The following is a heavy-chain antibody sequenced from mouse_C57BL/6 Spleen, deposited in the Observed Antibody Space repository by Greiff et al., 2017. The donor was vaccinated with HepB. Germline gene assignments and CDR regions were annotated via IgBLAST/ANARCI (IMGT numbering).Heavy chain of an antibody. CDR3: ARDYGSSYPAWFAY. CDR2: INPNYGTT. CDR1: GYSFTDYN. D-gene: IGHD1-1*01. Sequence: EVKLMESGPELVKPGASVKISCKASGYSFTDYNMNWVKQSNGKSLEWIGVINPNYGTTSYNQKFKGKATLTVDQSSSTAYMQLNSLTSEDSAVYYCARDYGSSYPAWFAYWGQGTLVTVSA. J-gene: IGHJ3*01. V-gene: IGHV1-39*01.